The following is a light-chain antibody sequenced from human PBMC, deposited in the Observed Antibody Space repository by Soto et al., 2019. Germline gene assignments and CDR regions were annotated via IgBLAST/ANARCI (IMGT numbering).Light chain of an antibody. J-gene: IGKJ1*01. CDR3: QQYNSYSWP. V-gene: IGKV1-5*01. Sequence: GDRVTITCPASQSISSWLAWYQQKPGKAPKLLIYDASSLESGVPSRFSGSGSGTEFTLTISSLQPDDFATYYCQQYNSYSWPFGQGTKV. CDR2: DAS. CDR1: QSISSW.